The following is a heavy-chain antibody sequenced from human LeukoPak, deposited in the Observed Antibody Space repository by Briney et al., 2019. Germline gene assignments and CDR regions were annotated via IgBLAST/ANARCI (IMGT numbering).Heavy chain of an antibody. CDR1: GFTFNIYA. J-gene: IGHJ4*02. V-gene: IGHV3-23*01. Sequence: SGGSLRLSCAASGFTFNIYAMSWVRQAPEKGLEWVSAISETSRKTYYADPVKGRFTISKDNSKNTLYLQMNNLRAEDTAVYYCAKVRVFSTYGSGNFWGQGTLVTVSS. CDR2: ISETSRKT. D-gene: IGHD3-10*01. CDR3: AKVRVFSTYGSGNF.